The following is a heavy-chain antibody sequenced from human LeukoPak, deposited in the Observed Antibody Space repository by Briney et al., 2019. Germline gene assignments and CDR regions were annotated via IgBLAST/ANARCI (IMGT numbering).Heavy chain of an antibody. CDR2: ISDSGGVA. V-gene: IGHV3-23*01. Sequence: GGSLRLSCAASGFTFSSYAMSWVRQPPGKGLEWVSGISDSGGVAYYTDSVKGRFAVSRENSKNTLYLQMSSLRADDTAVYYCAKRSKLSCSSTSCPLDYWGQGTLVTVSS. D-gene: IGHD2-2*01. CDR1: GFTFSSYA. CDR3: AKRSKLSCSSTSCPLDY. J-gene: IGHJ4*02.